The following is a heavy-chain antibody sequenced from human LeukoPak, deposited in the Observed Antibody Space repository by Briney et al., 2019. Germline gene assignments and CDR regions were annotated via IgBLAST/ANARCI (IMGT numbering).Heavy chain of an antibody. CDR3: ARDGGDY. D-gene: IGHD3-16*01. CDR2: IHASGTT. CDR1: GASINTYF. Sequence: PSETLSLTCTVSGASINTYFWSWFRQPAGKGLEWIGRIHASGTTNYNPSLKSRVSMSIDVSKNQFSLKLSSVTAADTAVYYCARDGGDYWGQGTLVTVSS. V-gene: IGHV4-4*07. J-gene: IGHJ4*02.